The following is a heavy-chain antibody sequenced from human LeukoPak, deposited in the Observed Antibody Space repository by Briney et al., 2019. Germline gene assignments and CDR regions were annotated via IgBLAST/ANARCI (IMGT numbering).Heavy chain of an antibody. V-gene: IGHV3-23*01. CDR1: GFTFSSYA. CDR2: ISGSGGST. CDR3: AKDDYGSGSYYGDY. D-gene: IGHD3-10*01. Sequence: GGSLRLSCAASGFTFSSYAMSWVRQAPGKGLEWVSAISGSGGSTYYADSVKGRFTISRDNSKNTLYLQMNSLRAEDTAVYYCAKDDYGSGSYYGDYWGQGTLVTVSS. J-gene: IGHJ4*02.